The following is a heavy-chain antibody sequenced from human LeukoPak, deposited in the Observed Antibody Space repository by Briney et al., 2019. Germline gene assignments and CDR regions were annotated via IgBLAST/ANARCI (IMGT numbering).Heavy chain of an antibody. D-gene: IGHD3-3*01. CDR2: ISYDGSNK. V-gene: IGHV3-30*18. Sequence: GGSLRLSCAASGFTFSSYGMHWVRQAPGKGLEWVAVISYDGSNKYYADSVKGRFTISRDNSKNTLYLQMNSLRAEDTAVYYCAEDAEPLRFLEWLFPNWFDPWGQGTLVTVSS. CDR1: GFTFSSYG. CDR3: AEDAEPLRFLEWLFPNWFDP. J-gene: IGHJ5*02.